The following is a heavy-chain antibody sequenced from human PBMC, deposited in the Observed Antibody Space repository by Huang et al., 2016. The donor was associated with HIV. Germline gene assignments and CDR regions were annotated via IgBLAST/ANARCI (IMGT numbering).Heavy chain of an antibody. CDR2: IKIDGRTT. V-gene: IGHV3-74*01. CDR3: ARAGGFEI. J-gene: IGHJ3*02. Sequence: EKHLVESGGGLVQPGGSLRLSCEASGFKFSNYWMQWVRQAPGKGLMWVSRIKIDGRTTDYADAVKGRFTISRDNAKNTLYLQMSSLTAEDTAIYYCARAGGFEIWGQGTVVTVSS. CDR1: GFKFSNYW. D-gene: IGHD2-15*01.